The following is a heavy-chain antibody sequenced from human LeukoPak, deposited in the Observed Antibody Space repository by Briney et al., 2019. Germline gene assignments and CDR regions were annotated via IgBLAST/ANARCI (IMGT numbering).Heavy chain of an antibody. V-gene: IGHV3-48*01. CDR3: ARATEYSGYDPPFDY. Sequence: GGSLRLSCAASGFTFSSYSMNWVRQAPGKGLEWVSYISSSSSTIYYADSVKGRFTISRDNAKNSLYLQMNSLRAEDTAGYYCARATEYSGYDPPFDYWGQGTLVTVSS. J-gene: IGHJ4*02. CDR2: ISSSSSTI. CDR1: GFTFSSYS. D-gene: IGHD5-12*01.